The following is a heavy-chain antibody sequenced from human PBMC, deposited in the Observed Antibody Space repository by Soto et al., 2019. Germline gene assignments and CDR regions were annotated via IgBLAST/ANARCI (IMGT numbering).Heavy chain of an antibody. Sequence: QVQLQESGPGLVKPSGTLSLTCAVSGASISSDKWWSWVRQPPGKGLEWIGEIHHSGRTNYNPSLKSRVTILVEKSKNQVSLELSSMTAADTAVYYCARGGDWQFDSWGQGTLVTVSS. CDR1: GASISSDKW. D-gene: IGHD2-21*02. J-gene: IGHJ4*02. CDR2: IHHSGRT. V-gene: IGHV4-4*02. CDR3: ARGGDWQFDS.